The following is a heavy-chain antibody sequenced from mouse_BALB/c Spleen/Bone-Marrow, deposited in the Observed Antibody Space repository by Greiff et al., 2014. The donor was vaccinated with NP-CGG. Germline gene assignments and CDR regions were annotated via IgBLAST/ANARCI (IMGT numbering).Heavy chain of an antibody. CDR3: TRSNYGYWYFDV. V-gene: IGHV1S81*02. Sequence: VQLQQSGAELVKPGASVKLSCKASGYTFSSYYMYWVKQRPGQGLEWIGEINPSNGGTKFNEKFKCKATLTVDKSSSTAYMQLSSLTSEDSAVYYCTRSNYGYWYFDVWGAGTTVTVSS. CDR2: INPSNGGT. J-gene: IGHJ1*01. CDR1: GYTFSSYY. D-gene: IGHD1-1*01.